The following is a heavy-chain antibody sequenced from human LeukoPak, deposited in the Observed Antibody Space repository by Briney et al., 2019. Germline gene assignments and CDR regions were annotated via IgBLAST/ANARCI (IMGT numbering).Heavy chain of an antibody. D-gene: IGHD6-13*01. CDR1: GGSISSGGYY. CDR3: AREPHDSSWYGKGDY. CDR2: IYHSGST. J-gene: IGHJ4*02. Sequence: SETLSLTCTVSGGSISSGGYYWSWIRQPPGKGLEWIGYIYHSGSTYYNPSLKSRVTISVDRSKNQFSLKLSSVTAADTAVYYCAREPHDSSWYGKGDYWGQGTLVTVSS. V-gene: IGHV4-30-2*01.